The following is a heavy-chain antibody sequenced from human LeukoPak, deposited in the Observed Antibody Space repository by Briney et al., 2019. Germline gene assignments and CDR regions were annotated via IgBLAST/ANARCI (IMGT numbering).Heavy chain of an antibody. CDR2: IYWRSDGK. Sequence: GGPLRLSCAASGFTPDDYAIHWVRQVPGKGLEWVSGIYWRSDGKGYADSVKGRFTISKDKAKNFLYLQMNSLRAEDTALYYCARDLLPGGADVWGQGTAVIVSS. CDR1: GFTPDDYA. J-gene: IGHJ6*02. CDR3: ARDLLPGGADV. D-gene: IGHD3-10*01. V-gene: IGHV3-9*02.